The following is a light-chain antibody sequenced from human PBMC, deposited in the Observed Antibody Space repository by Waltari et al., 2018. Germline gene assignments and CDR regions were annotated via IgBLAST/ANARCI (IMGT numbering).Light chain of an antibody. J-gene: IGLJ3*02. V-gene: IGLV3-21*04. Sequence: SYVLTQPSSVSVAPGKTATITCGGNNIGSKSVPWYQQKPGQAPVLVISYDGDRPSGIPERFSGSNSGSTATLTISRVEVGDEADYYCQVWDSSGDGVFGGGTKLTVL. CDR3: QVWDSSGDGV. CDR1: NIGSKS. CDR2: YDG.